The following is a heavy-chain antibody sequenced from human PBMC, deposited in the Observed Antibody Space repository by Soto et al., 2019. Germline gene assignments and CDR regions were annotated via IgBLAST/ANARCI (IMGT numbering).Heavy chain of an antibody. D-gene: IGHD1-7*01. CDR2: IKPGGSDL. Sequence: PGESLKISCKGAGYRLDGAWIGWVRQMPGKGLEWMGIIKPGGSDLRYSPSFRGQVTISADAAVNTAFLQWNSLKASDTAMYYCARQDGSWNYGEVYYYYGMDVWGQGTTVTVSS. V-gene: IGHV5-51*01. J-gene: IGHJ6*02. CDR1: GYRLDGAW. CDR3: ARQDGSWNYGEVYYYYGMDV.